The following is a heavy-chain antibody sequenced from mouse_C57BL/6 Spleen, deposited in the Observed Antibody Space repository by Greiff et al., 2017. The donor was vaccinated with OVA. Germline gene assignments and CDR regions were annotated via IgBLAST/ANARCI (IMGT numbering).Heavy chain of an antibody. CDR2: ISYDGSN. V-gene: IGHV3-6*01. Sequence: EVQLVESGPGLVKPSQSLSLTCSVTGYSITSGYYWNWIRQFPGNKLEWMGYISYDGSNNYNPSLKNRISITRDTSKNQFFLKLNSVTTEDTATYYCARDPYTTVVARGFAYWGQGTLVTVSA. J-gene: IGHJ3*01. D-gene: IGHD1-1*01. CDR1: GYSITSGYY. CDR3: ARDPYTTVVARGFAY.